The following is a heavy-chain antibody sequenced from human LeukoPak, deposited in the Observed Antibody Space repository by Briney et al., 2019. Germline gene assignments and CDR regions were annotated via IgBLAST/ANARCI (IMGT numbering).Heavy chain of an antibody. V-gene: IGHV3-20*04. J-gene: IGHJ3*02. CDR2: INWNGGST. Sequence: PGGSLRLSCAASGFTFSSYEMNWVRQAPGKGLEWVSGINWNGGSTGYADSVKGRFTISRDNAKNSLYLQMNSLRAEDTALYYCARVKSGSYPDAFDIWGQGTMVTVSS. CDR1: GFTFSSYE. CDR3: ARVKSGSYPDAFDI. D-gene: IGHD1-26*01.